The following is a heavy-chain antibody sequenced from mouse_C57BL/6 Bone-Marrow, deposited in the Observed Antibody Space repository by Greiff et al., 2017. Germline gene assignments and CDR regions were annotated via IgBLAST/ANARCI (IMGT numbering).Heavy chain of an antibody. V-gene: IGHV1-19*01. CDR2: INPYNGGT. D-gene: IGHD2-1*01. Sequence: EVKLMESGPVLVKPGASVKMSCKASGYTFTDYYMNWVKQSHGKSLEWIGVINPYNGGTSYNQKFKGKATLTVDKSSSTAYMELNSLTSEDSAVYYCARGYGNYDFDYWGQGTTLTVSS. J-gene: IGHJ2*01. CDR1: GYTFTDYY. CDR3: ARGYGNYDFDY.